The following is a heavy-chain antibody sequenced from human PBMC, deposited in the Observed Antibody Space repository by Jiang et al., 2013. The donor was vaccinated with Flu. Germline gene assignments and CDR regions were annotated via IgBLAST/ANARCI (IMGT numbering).Heavy chain of an antibody. J-gene: IGHJ6*02. Sequence: ESGGGLVKPGGSLRLSCAASGFTFSSYSMNWVRQAPGKGLEWVSSISSSSSYIYYADSVKGRFTISRDNAKNSLYLQMNSLRAEDTAVYYCARDLRITMVRGVIPPTYYYYGMDVWGQGTTVTVSS. CDR3: ARDLRITMVRGVIPPTYYYYGMDV. V-gene: IGHV3-21*01. D-gene: IGHD3-10*01. CDR2: ISSSSSYI. CDR1: GFTFSSYS.